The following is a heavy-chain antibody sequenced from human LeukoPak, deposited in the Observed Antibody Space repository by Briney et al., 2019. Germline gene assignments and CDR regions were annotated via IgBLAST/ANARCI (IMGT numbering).Heavy chain of an antibody. CDR3: AKDMGSSWYKDAFDI. V-gene: IGHV3-7*03. CDR1: GFTFSTYN. CDR2: IKQDGSEK. D-gene: IGHD6-13*01. J-gene: IGHJ3*02. Sequence: GGSLRLSYAASGFTFSTYNMNWVRQAPGKGLEGVANIKQDGSEKYYVDSVKGRFTISRDNPKTSLYLQMNSLRAEDMALYYCAKDMGSSWYKDAFDIWGQGTMVTVSS.